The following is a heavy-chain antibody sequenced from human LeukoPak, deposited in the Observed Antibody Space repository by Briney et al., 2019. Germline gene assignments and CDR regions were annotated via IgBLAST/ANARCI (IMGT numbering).Heavy chain of an antibody. J-gene: IGHJ4*02. CDR3: VRYIAAAGVY. Sequence: GGSLRLSCAASGFTFRSYWMHWVRQAPGKGLVWVSRINSDGSSTSYADSVKGRFTISRDNAKNMLYLQMNSLRAEDSAVYYCVRYIAAAGVYWGQGTLVTVSS. CDR2: INSDGSST. D-gene: IGHD6-13*01. V-gene: IGHV3-74*01. CDR1: GFTFRSYW.